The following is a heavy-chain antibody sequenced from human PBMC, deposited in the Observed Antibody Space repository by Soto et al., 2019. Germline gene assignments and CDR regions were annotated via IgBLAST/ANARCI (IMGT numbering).Heavy chain of an antibody. CDR2: INHSGST. CDR3: ATANWSHHYFDP. D-gene: IGHD1-1*01. J-gene: IGHJ5*02. CDR1: GGSFSGYY. Sequence: QVRLQQWGTGLLKSSETLSLTCAVYGGSFSGYYWSWLRQPPEKGLEWIGEINHSGSTNYNPSLKSRVTISVDTSKNQFSLKVTSVTAADTAVYYCATANWSHHYFDPWGQGTLVTVSS. V-gene: IGHV4-34*01.